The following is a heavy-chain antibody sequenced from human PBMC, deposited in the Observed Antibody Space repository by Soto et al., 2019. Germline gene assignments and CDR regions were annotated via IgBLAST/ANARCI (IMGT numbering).Heavy chain of an antibody. D-gene: IGHD2-8*01. CDR1: GYTFTSYD. Sequence: QVQLVQSGAEVKKPGASVKVSCKASGYTFTSYDINWGRQATGQGLEWMGGMNPNSGNTGYAQKFQGRVTMTRNTSISTAYMELSSLRSEDTAVYYWARGRGDIVLMVYAKSFDYWGQGTLFTVSS. J-gene: IGHJ4*02. CDR2: MNPNSGNT. V-gene: IGHV1-8*01. CDR3: ARGRGDIVLMVYAKSFDY.